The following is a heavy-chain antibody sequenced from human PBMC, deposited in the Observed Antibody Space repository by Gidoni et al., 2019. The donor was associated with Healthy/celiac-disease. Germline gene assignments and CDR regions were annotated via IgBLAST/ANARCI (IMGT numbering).Heavy chain of an antibody. D-gene: IGHD2-15*01. J-gene: IGHJ4*02. V-gene: IGHV4-39*07. CDR2: IYYSGST. CDR1: GGSISSSSYY. CDR3: ARRYCSGGSCYELLNYFDY. Sequence: QLQLQESGPGLVKPSETLSLTCTVSGGSISSSSYYWGWIRQPPGKGLEWIGSIYYSGSTYYHPSLKSRVTISVDTSKNQFSLKLSSVTAADTAVYYCARRYCSGGSCYELLNYFDYWGQGTLVTVSS.